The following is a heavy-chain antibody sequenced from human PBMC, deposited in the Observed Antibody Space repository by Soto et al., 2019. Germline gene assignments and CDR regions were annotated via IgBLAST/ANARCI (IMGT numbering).Heavy chain of an antibody. J-gene: IGHJ6*02. CDR2: ISAHNGKI. CDR1: GYTFTSYG. V-gene: IGHV1-18*01. CDR3: ARGAIAARNYYYSMDV. Sequence: EASVNVSCKISGYTFTSYGLSWVRQAPGQGLEWMGWISAHNGKINSAQKFQGRVTMTTDTSASTAYMELRSLRSDDTAVYYCARGAIAARNYYYSMDVWG. D-gene: IGHD6-6*01.